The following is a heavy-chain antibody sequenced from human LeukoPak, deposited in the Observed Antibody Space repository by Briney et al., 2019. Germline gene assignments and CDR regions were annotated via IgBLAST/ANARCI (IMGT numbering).Heavy chain of an antibody. J-gene: IGHJ1*01. CDR3: VKVGDSGYGEYYQH. V-gene: IGHV3-64D*06. CDR1: GFTFRDYP. D-gene: IGHD5-12*01. Sequence: GGSLRLSCSASGFTFRDYPIHWVRQAPGEGLQCVSAISSAGGTTYYADSVRGRFTISRDNSKNALYLRMSSLRAEDTALYYCVKVGDSGYGEYYQHWGQGTLVTVSS. CDR2: ISSAGGTT.